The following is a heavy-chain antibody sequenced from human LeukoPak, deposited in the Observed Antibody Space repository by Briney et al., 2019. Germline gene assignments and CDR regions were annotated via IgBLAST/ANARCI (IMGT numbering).Heavy chain of an antibody. Sequence: SETLSLTCAVSGFSISSYYWGWIRQPAGKGLEWIGRIYTSGSTNYNPSLKSRVTMSVDTSKNQFPLKLSSVTAADTAVYYCARQTGSGLFILPGGQGTLVTVSS. CDR2: IYTSGST. CDR1: GFSISSYY. D-gene: IGHD3/OR15-3a*01. J-gene: IGHJ4*02. CDR3: ARQTGSGLFILP. V-gene: IGHV4-4*07.